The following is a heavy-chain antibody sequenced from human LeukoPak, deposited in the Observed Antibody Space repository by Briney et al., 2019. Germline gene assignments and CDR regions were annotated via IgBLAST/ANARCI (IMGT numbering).Heavy chain of an antibody. V-gene: IGHV3-48*03. J-gene: IGHJ4*02. CDR1: GFTFSSYE. CDR2: ISSSGSTI. CDR3: ARDRGTAIVSRSEGTYFDY. D-gene: IGHD5-18*01. Sequence: PGGSLRLSCAASGFTFSSYEMNWVRQAPGKGLEWVSYISSSGSTIYYADSVKGRFTISRDNAKNSLYLQMNSLRAEDTAVYYCARDRGTAIVSRSEGTYFDYWGQGTLVTVSS.